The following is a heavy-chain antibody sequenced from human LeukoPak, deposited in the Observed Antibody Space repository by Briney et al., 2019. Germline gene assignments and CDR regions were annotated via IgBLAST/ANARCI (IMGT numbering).Heavy chain of an antibody. V-gene: IGHV4-34*01. CDR1: GGSFSGYY. CDR2: INHSGST. CDR3: ARVGLSSGS. J-gene: IGHJ4*02. Sequence: TETLSLTCAVHGGSFSGYYWSWIRQPPGKGLEWIGEINHSGSTNYNPSLKSRVTISVDTSKNQFSLKLSSVTAADTAVYYCARVGLSSGSWGKGALVTVSS. D-gene: IGHD3-22*01.